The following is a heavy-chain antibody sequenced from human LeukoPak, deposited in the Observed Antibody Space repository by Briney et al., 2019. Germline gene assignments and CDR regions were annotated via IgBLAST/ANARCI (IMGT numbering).Heavy chain of an antibody. CDR1: GFTFSSNS. V-gene: IGHV3-21*01. J-gene: IGHJ4*01. CDR2: ISSSSYI. D-gene: IGHD1-1*01. Sequence: GGPLRLSCAASGFTFSSNSMNWVRQDPGKGLEWFSSISSSSYIYYADSVSGRFTLSRDNANDSVYLQMNSLRVDDTAVYFCARDPYTGSMFDYWGHGTLVTVSS. CDR3: ARDPYTGSMFDY.